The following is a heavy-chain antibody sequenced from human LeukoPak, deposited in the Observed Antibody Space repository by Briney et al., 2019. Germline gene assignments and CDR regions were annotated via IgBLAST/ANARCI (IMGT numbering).Heavy chain of an antibody. V-gene: IGHV3-48*01. D-gene: IGHD6-13*01. J-gene: IGHJ6*03. CDR3: AKFVSSSWYLYYYYMDV. CDR2: ISSSSSTI. Sequence: GGSLRLSCAASGFTFSSYSMNWVRQAPGKGLEWVSYISSSSSTIYYADSVKGRFTISRDNAKNSLYLQMNSLRAKDTAVYYCAKFVSSSWYLYYYYMDVWGKGTTVTVSS. CDR1: GFTFSSYS.